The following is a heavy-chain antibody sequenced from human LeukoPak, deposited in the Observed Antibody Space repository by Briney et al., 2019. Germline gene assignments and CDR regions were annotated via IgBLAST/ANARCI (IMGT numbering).Heavy chain of an antibody. CDR2: ISGSGGST. V-gene: IGHV3-23*01. CDR1: GFTFSSYA. D-gene: IGHD3-22*01. CDR3: ARAPEVGVVITTDY. J-gene: IGHJ4*02. Sequence: GGSLRLSCAASGFTFSSYAMSWVRQAPGKGLEWVSAISGSGGSTYYADSVKGRFTISRDNSKNTLYLQMNSLRAEDTAVYYCARAPEVGVVITTDYWGQGTLVTVSS.